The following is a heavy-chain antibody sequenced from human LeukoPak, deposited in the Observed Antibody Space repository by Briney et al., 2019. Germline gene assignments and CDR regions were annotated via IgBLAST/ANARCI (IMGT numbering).Heavy chain of an antibody. D-gene: IGHD2-15*01. CDR3: ARDRVAKGNWFDP. CDR1: GFTFSSYW. Sequence: GGSLRLSCAASGFTFSSYWMSWVRQAPGKGLEWLANIKQDGSEKYYVDSVKGRFTISRDNAKNSLYVQMNSLRAEDTAVYYCARDRVAKGNWFDPWGQGTLVTVSS. J-gene: IGHJ5*02. V-gene: IGHV3-7*01. CDR2: IKQDGSEK.